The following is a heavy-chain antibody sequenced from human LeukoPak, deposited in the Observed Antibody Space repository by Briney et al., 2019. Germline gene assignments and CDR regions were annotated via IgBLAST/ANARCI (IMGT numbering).Heavy chain of an antibody. CDR1: GYTFTSYD. V-gene: IGHV1-8*01. CDR2: MNPNSGNT. D-gene: IGHD3-10*01. J-gene: IGHJ4*02. CDR3: ARGDRITMVRGVYDIDY. Sequence: GASVKVSCKASGYTFTSYDINWVRQATGQGVEWMGWMNPNSGNTGYAQKFQGRVTMTRNTSISTAYMELSSLRSEDTAVYYCARGDRITMVRGVYDIDYWGQGTLVTVSS.